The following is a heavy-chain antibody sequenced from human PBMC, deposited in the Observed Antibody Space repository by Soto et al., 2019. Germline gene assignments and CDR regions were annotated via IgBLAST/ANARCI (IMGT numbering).Heavy chain of an antibody. J-gene: IGHJ6*02. CDR2: IYPGDSDT. V-gene: IGHV5-51*01. CDR3: ASTSAAGKNYYGMDF. D-gene: IGHD6-13*01. CDR1: GYSFTSYW. Sequence: VQLVQSGAEVKKPGESLKISCKGSGYSFTSYWIGWVRQMPGKGLEWMGIIYPGDSDTRYSPSSQGQVTISADKSITTAYLQWSSLKASDTAMYYCASTSAAGKNYYGMDFWGQGTTVTVSS.